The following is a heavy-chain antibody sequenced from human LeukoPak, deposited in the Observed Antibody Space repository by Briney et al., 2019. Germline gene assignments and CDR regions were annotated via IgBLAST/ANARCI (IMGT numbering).Heavy chain of an antibody. J-gene: IGHJ4*02. CDR1: GYSFTNYW. CDR3: ARQGYSSSSRFDN. V-gene: IGHV5-51*01. Sequence: GESLKISCKGSGYSFTNYWIGWVRQMPGKGLERMGIIYPGDSDTRYSPSFQGQVTISADKSISTAYLQWSSLQASDTAMYYCARQGYSSSSRFDNWGQGTLVTVSS. CDR2: IYPGDSDT. D-gene: IGHD6-6*01.